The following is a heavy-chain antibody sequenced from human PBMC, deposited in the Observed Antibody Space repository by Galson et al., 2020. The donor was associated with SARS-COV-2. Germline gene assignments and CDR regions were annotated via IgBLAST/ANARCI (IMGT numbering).Heavy chain of an antibody. Sequence: GGSLRLSCAASGFTFSTYAMHWVRQAPGKGLEWVALISYDGSDSYYADSVKGRFTISRDNSKDTLYLQLNSLRLEATAMYFCAKGELRWFKESIGSWGRGARVNVS. CDR1: GFTFSTYA. V-gene: IGHV3-30*04. CDR3: AKGELRWFKESIGS. J-gene: IGHJ4*02. CDR2: ISYDGSDS. D-gene: IGHD3-10*01.